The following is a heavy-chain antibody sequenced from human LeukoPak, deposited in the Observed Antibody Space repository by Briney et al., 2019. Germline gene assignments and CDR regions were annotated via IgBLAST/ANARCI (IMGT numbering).Heavy chain of an antibody. Sequence: GGSLRLSCDASGFTFSNYWTSWVRQAPGKGLDWVAIISIDGSEKAYVDAVKGRFSVSRDNARNSLYLQMNSLSAEDTAVYYCTRATRLPDYWGQGALVTVSS. V-gene: IGHV3-7*01. D-gene: IGHD6-25*01. CDR3: TRATRLPDY. CDR1: GFTFSNYW. CDR2: ISIDGSEK. J-gene: IGHJ4*02.